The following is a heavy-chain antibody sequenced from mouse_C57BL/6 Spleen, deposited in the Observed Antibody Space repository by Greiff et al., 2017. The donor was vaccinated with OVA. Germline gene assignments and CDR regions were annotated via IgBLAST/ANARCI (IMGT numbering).Heavy chain of an antibody. Sequence: EVKLVESGGGLVKPGGSLKLSCAASGFTFSDYGMHWVRQAPEKGLEWVAYISSGSSTIYYADTVKGRFTISRDNAKNTLFLQMTSLRSEDTAMYYCARLTGMAYWGQGTLVTVSA. CDR3: ARLTGMAY. CDR2: ISSGSSTI. V-gene: IGHV5-17*01. J-gene: IGHJ3*01. CDR1: GFTFSDYG. D-gene: IGHD4-1*01.